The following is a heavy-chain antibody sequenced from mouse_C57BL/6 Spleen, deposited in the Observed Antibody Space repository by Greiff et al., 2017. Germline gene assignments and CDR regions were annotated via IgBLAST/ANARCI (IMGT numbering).Heavy chain of an antibody. J-gene: IGHJ3*01. CDR1: GYTFTDYY. D-gene: IGHD2-1*01. Sequence: VQLQQSGPELVKPGASVKISCKASGYTFTDYYMNWVKQSHGKSLEWIGDINPNNGGTSYNQKFKGKATLTVDKSSSTAYMELRSLTSEDSAVYYYARGGVYYPFAYWGQGTLVTVSA. CDR3: ARGGVYYPFAY. CDR2: INPNNGGT. V-gene: IGHV1-26*01.